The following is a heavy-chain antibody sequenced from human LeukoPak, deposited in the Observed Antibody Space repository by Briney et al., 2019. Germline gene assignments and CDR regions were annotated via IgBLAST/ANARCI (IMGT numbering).Heavy chain of an antibody. Sequence: ASVKVSCKASGYTFTGYYMHWVRQAPGQGLEWMGWINPNSGGTNYAQKFQGRVTMTRDRSISTAYMELSRLRSDDTAVYYCARSPRRDTAMVHPDYWGQGTLVTVSS. CDR3: ARSPRRDTAMVHPDY. V-gene: IGHV1-2*02. J-gene: IGHJ4*02. D-gene: IGHD5-18*01. CDR1: GYTFTGYY. CDR2: INPNSGGT.